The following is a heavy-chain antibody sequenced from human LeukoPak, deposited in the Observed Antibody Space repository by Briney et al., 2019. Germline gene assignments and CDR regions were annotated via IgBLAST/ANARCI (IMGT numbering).Heavy chain of an antibody. CDR1: GGTFSSYA. Sequence: GASVKVSCKASGGTFSSYAISWVRQAPGQGLEWMGGIIPIFGTANYAQKFQGRVTITADKSTSTAYMELSSLRSEDTAVHYCARESSYYYYYYMDVWGKGTTVTVSS. V-gene: IGHV1-69*06. CDR2: IIPIFGTA. CDR3: ARESSYYYYYYMDV. J-gene: IGHJ6*03.